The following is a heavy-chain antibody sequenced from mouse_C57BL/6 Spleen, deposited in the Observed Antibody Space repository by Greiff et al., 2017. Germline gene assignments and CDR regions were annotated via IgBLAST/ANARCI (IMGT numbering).Heavy chain of an antibody. CDR1: GFTFSSYA. V-gene: IGHV5-4*03. Sequence: DVMLVESGGGLVKPGGSLKLSCAASGFTFSSYAMSWVRQTPEKRLEWVATISDGGSYTYYPDNVKGRFTISRDNAKNNLYLQMSHLKSEDTAMYYCARGGTTVVATSDWYFDVWGTGTTVTVSS. CDR3: ARGGTTVVATSDWYFDV. J-gene: IGHJ1*03. D-gene: IGHD1-1*01. CDR2: ISDGGSYT.